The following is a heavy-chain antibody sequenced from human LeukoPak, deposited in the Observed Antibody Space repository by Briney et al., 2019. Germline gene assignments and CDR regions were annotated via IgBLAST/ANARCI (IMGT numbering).Heavy chain of an antibody. J-gene: IGHJ4*02. CDR1: GYTFTGYY. Sequence: ASVKVSCKASGYTFTGYYMHWVRQAPGQGLEWMGRINPNSGGTNYAQKFQGRVTMTRDTSISTAYMELSRLRSDDTAVYYCAREKREGYCSSTSCLVFDYWGQGTLVTVSS. CDR2: INPNSGGT. CDR3: AREKREGYCSSTSCLVFDY. D-gene: IGHD2-2*01. V-gene: IGHV1-2*06.